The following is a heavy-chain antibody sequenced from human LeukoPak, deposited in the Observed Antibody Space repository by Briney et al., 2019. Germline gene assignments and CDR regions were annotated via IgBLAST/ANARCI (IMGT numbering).Heavy chain of an antibody. CDR1: GFTFSSYG. V-gene: IGHV3-30*02. CDR2: IRYDGSNK. D-gene: IGHD6-6*01. Sequence: GGSLRLSCAASGFTFSSYGMHWVRQAPGKGLEWVAFIRYDGSNKFYADSVKGRFTISRDNPRNTLYLQMNSLRAKDTAVYYCARPTGSSSPYNYYMDVWGKGTTVTVSS. CDR3: ARPTGSSSPYNYYMDV. J-gene: IGHJ6*03.